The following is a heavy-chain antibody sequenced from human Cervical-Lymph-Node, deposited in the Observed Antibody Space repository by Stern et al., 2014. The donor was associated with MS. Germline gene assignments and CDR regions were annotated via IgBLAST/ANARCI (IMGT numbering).Heavy chain of an antibody. CDR3: AQSGIAAAGTEAEYFQH. CDR2: IYWDDDK. Sequence: QVTLKESGPTLVKPTQTLTLTCTFSGFSLSTSGVGVGWMRQPPGKALEWLALIYWDDDKHYSPALKSRLTITKDTSKNQVVLTMTNMDPVDTATYYCAQSGIAAAGTEAEYFQHWGQGTLVTVSS. V-gene: IGHV2-5*02. CDR1: GFSLSTSGVG. J-gene: IGHJ1*01. D-gene: IGHD6-13*01.